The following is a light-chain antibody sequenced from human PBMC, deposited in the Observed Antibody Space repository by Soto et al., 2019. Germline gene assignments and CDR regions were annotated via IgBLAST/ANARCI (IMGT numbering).Light chain of an antibody. CDR1: QTISSW. V-gene: IGKV1-5*01. Sequence: DIQMTQSPSTLSGSVGDRVTITCRASQTISSWLAWYQQKPGKAPKLLIYDASSLKSGVPSRFSGSGSGTEFTLTISSLQPDDFATYYCQQYNSYSPWTFGQGTKVDIK. CDR3: QQYNSYSPWT. CDR2: DAS. J-gene: IGKJ1*01.